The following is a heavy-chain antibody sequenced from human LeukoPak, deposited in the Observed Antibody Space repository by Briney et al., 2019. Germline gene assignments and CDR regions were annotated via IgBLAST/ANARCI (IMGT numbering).Heavy chain of an antibody. D-gene: IGHD1-26*01. CDR1: GYTFTGYY. J-gene: IGHJ6*02. CDR3: ARDSDSPQYYYGMDV. Sequence: ASVNVSCKASGYTFTGYYMHWVRQAPGQGPEWLGWINPNSGGTNYAQKFQGRVTMTRDTSISTVYMELSRLRSDDTAVYYCARDSDSPQYYYGMDVWGQGTTVTVSS. V-gene: IGHV1-2*02. CDR2: INPNSGGT.